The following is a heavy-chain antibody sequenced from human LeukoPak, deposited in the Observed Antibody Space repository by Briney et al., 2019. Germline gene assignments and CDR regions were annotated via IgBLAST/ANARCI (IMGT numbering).Heavy chain of an antibody. CDR1: GGSISSGDYY. V-gene: IGHV4-30-4*01. Sequence: SQTLSLTCTVSGGSISSGDYYWSWIRQPPGKGLEWIAYMYYSGSTYYNPSLKSRVTMSAATSKNQLSLKLSSVTAADTAVYYCARPYYYDSRIDPWGQGILVTVSS. D-gene: IGHD3-22*01. CDR2: MYYSGST. J-gene: IGHJ5*02. CDR3: ARPYYYDSRIDP.